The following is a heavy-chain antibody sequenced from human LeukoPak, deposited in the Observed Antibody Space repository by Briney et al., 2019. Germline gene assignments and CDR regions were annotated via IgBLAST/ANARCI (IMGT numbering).Heavy chain of an antibody. CDR1: GGTFSSYA. J-gene: IGHJ6*02. CDR2: IIPIFGTA. V-gene: IGHV1-69*13. Sequence: SVKVSCKASGGTFSSYAISWVRQAPGQGLEWMGGIIPIFGTANYAQKFQGRVTITADESTSTAYMELSSLRSEDTAVYYCARSEDIVVVPAAGYYYYGMDVWGQGTTVTVSS. D-gene: IGHD2-2*01. CDR3: ARSEDIVVVPAAGYYYYGMDV.